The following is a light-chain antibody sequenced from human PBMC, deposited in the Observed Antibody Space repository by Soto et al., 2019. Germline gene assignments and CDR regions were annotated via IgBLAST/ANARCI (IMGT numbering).Light chain of an antibody. CDR3: SSYTSSSTLDV. CDR2: EVS. J-gene: IGLJ1*01. Sequence: QSALTQPASVSGSPGQSITISCTGTSSDVGGYKYVSWYQQHPGKAPKLMIYEVSNRPSGVSNRFSGSKSGNMASLTISGLQAEDEADYYCSSYTSSSTLDVFGTGTQLTVL. V-gene: IGLV2-14*01. CDR1: SSDVGGYKY.